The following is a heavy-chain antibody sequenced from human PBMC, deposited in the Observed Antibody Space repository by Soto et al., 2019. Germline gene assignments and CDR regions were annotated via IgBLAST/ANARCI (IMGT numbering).Heavy chain of an antibody. CDR3: ARSPLFYDSSGYYSGNWFDP. CDR1: GYTFTSYG. V-gene: IGHV1-18*04. D-gene: IGHD3-22*01. Sequence: QVQRVQSGAEVKKPGASVKVSCKASGYTFTSYGISWVRQAPGQGLEWMGWISAYNGNTNYAQKLQGRVTMTTDTSTSTAYMELRSLRSDDTAVYYCARSPLFYDSSGYYSGNWFDPWGQGTLVTVSS. CDR2: ISAYNGNT. J-gene: IGHJ5*02.